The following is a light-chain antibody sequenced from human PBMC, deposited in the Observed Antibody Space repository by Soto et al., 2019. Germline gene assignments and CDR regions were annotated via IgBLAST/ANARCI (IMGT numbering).Light chain of an antibody. Sequence: DIQMTQSPSSLSASVGDRVTITCRASQSISSYLNWYQQKPGKAPKLLIYAAPSLQSGVPSRFSGSGSGTDFTLTISSLQPEDFATYYWQQSYSTPLSFGPGTKVDIK. V-gene: IGKV1-39*01. CDR3: QQSYSTPLS. CDR1: QSISSY. J-gene: IGKJ3*01. CDR2: AAP.